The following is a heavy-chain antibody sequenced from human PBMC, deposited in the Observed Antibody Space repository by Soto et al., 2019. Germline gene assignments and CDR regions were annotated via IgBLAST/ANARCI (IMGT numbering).Heavy chain of an antibody. CDR1: GYTFTSYG. V-gene: IGHV1-18*01. J-gene: IGHJ5*02. CDR3: ASTVTTVQGDNWFDP. CDR2: ISAYNGNT. Sequence: ASVKVSCKASGYTFTSYGISWVRQAPGQGLEWMGWISAYNGNTNYAQKLQGRVTMTTDTSTSTAYMELRSLRSDDTAVYYCASTVTTVQGDNWFDPWGQGTLVTVSS. D-gene: IGHD4-17*01.